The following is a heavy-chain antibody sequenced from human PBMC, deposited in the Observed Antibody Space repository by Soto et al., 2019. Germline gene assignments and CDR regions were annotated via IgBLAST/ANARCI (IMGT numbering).Heavy chain of an antibody. V-gene: IGHV4-39*02. D-gene: IGHD3-22*01. CDR2: FLYSGNT. CDR3: VREGGYVGSDYLDY. CDR1: GGSIRSSGHY. Sequence: QLQLQESGPGLVKPSGTLSLTCTVSGGSIRSSGHYWGWIRQAPGKGLEWIGSFLYSGNTYYNSSLKSRVTVVVDTSKNKFFLKLNSVTVADTAVYYCVREGGYVGSDYLDYWGQGTLVTVSS. J-gene: IGHJ4*02.